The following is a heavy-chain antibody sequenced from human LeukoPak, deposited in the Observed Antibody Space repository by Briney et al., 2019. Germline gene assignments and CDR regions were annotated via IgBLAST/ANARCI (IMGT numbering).Heavy chain of an antibody. CDR3: ATYRQVLLPFES. CDR1: GFTFSSCA. CDR2: ISGSGGST. V-gene: IGHV3-23*01. D-gene: IGHD2-8*02. J-gene: IGHJ4*02. Sequence: GGSLRLSCAAFGFTFSSCAMSWVRQAPGKGLEWVSAISGSGGSTYYADSVKGRFTISRDNSKNTLYLLMNSLRAEDTAIYYCATYRQVLLPFESWGQGTLVTVSS.